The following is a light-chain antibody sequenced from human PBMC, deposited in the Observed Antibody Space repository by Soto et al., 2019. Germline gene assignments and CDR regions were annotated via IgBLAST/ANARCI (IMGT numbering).Light chain of an antibody. J-gene: IGKJ1*01. V-gene: IGKV1-39*01. Sequence: DIQMTQSPSSLSASVGDRITITCRASQSISRKLNWYEQRPGKAPKLLIYAASSSQCGVPSRFSGSGSGTGLTLTISSLQPEYFATYYCQQIFRRWTFGQGTKVEIK. CDR3: QQIFRRWT. CDR2: AAS. CDR1: QSISRK.